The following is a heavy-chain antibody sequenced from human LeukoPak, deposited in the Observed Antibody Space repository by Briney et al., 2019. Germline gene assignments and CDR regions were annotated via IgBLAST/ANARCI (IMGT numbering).Heavy chain of an antibody. CDR3: ARHESSSGYLGAFDI. V-gene: IGHV5-51*01. CDR2: IYPGDSDT. Sequence: GESLKISCNASGYXFTNYWISWVRQMPGKGLEWMGIIYPGDSDTRYSPSFQGQVTISADKSITTAYMQWSSLKASDTAMYYCARHESSSGYLGAFDIWGQGTMVTVSS. CDR1: GYXFTNYW. D-gene: IGHD3-22*01. J-gene: IGHJ3*02.